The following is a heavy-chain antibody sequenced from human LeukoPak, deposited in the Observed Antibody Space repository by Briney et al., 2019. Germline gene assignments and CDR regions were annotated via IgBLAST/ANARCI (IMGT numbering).Heavy chain of an antibody. D-gene: IGHD3-10*01. V-gene: IGHV4-59*01. CDR1: GCSISSYY. Sequence: ETLSLTCTVSGCSISSYYWSWIRQPPGKGLEWIGYIYYSGSTNYNPSLKSRVTISVDTSKNQFSLKLSSVTAADTAVYYCATWSYYLRRDAFDIWGQGTMVTVSS. J-gene: IGHJ3*02. CDR3: ATWSYYLRRDAFDI. CDR2: IYYSGST.